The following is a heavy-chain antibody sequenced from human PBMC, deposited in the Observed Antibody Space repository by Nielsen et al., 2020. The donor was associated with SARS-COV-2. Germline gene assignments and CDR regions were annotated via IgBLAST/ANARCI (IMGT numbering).Heavy chain of an antibody. CDR2: MSYSGTT. J-gene: IGHJ6*02. V-gene: IGHV4-39*01. D-gene: IGHD3-3*01. Sequence: SETLSLTCAMYGSYINGYYWGWVRQPPGKGLEWIGSMSYSGTTYHNPSLKSRATISVDTSKNQFSLNLSSATAADTAVYYCARHFDFWSGHYGMDVWGQGTTVTVSS. CDR1: GSYINGYY. CDR3: ARHFDFWSGHYGMDV.